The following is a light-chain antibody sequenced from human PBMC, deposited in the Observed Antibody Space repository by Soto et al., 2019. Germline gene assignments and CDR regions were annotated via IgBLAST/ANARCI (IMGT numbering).Light chain of an antibody. CDR1: SGHSRYA. V-gene: IGLV4-69*01. CDR2: LNSDGSH. CDR3: QTWDSGDML. Sequence: QSVLTQSPSASASLGASVKLTCTLNSGHSRYAIAWHQQHPEKGPRFLMKLNSDGSHNKGDAIPDRFSGSSSGAERYLTISSLQSEDEADYYCQTWDSGDMLFGGGTKLTVL. J-gene: IGLJ2*01.